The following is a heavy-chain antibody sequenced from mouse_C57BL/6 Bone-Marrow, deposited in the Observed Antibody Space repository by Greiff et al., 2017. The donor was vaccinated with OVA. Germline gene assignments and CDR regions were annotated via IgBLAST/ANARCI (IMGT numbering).Heavy chain of an antibody. J-gene: IGHJ4*01. CDR2: ISTYYGDA. Sequence: QVQLQQSGPELVRPGVSVKISCKGSGYTFTDYAMHWVTQSHAKSLEWMGVISTYYGDASYNQKFKDKATMTVDKSSSTAYMELARLTSEDSAVYYGARGGDYGSRKYYAMDYWGQGTSVTVSS. V-gene: IGHV1-67*01. CDR3: ARGGDYGSRKYYAMDY. CDR1: GYTFTDYA. D-gene: IGHD1-1*01.